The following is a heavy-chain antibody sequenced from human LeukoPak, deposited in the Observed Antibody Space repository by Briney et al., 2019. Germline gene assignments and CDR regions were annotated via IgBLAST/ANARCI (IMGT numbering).Heavy chain of an antibody. CDR3: ARDRAYDREFDS. V-gene: IGHV1-2*06. D-gene: IGHD3-3*01. CDR2: IIPNSGGT. CDR1: GYTFTGYY. Sequence: ASVKVSCKASGYTFTGYYMHWVRQAPGQGLEWMGRIIPNSGGTKYAQKFQGRVTMTRDTSNTTAYMELSKLRSDDTAVYYCARDRAYDREFDSWGQGTLVTVSS. J-gene: IGHJ4*02.